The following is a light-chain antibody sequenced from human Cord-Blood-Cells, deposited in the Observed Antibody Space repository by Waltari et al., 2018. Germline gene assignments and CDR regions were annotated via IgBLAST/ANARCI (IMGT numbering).Light chain of an antibody. V-gene: IGLV2-23*01. CDR1: SSDVGSYNL. J-gene: IGLJ3*02. CDR3: CSYAGSSTPNWV. CDR2: EGS. Sequence: QSALTQPASVSGSPGQSITISCTGTSSDVGSYNLVSWYQQHPRKAPKPMIYEGSKRPSGVSNRFSGSKSGNTASLTISGLQAEDEADYYCCSYAGSSTPNWVFGGGTKLTVL.